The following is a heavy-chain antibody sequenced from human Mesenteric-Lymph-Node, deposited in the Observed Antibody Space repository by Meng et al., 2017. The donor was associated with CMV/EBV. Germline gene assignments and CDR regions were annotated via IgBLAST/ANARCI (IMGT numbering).Heavy chain of an antibody. CDR3: ARQVASALGYFQH. CDR1: GFTFSGYW. Sequence: GGSLRLSCAASGFTFSGYWMSWVRQAPGKGLEWVANIKQDGSEKNFVGSVRGRFTISRDNAKNSLYLQMNSLRAEDTAVYYCARQVASALGYFQHWGQGTLVTVSS. V-gene: IGHV3-7*01. J-gene: IGHJ1*01. D-gene: IGHD5-12*01. CDR2: IKQDGSEK.